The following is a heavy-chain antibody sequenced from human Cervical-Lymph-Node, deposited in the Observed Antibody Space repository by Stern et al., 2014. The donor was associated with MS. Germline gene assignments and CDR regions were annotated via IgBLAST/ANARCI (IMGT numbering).Heavy chain of an antibody. J-gene: IGHJ4*02. CDR1: GFTFSSYG. D-gene: IGHD3-10*01. CDR3: VKRGITEVRGVRLGDY. Sequence: QVQLVQSGGGVAQPGRSLRLTCTVSGFTFSSYGMHWVRQAPGKGLGGGSVISYDGSDTYYAESVKGRFTISRDNTKNTLYLEMRRLRREDTAVYYCVKRGITEVRGVRLGDYWGPGTLVIVSS. V-gene: IGHV3-30*18. CDR2: ISYDGSDT.